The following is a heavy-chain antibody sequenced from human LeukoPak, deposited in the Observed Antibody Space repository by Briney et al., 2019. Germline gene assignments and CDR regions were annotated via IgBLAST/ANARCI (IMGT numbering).Heavy chain of an antibody. D-gene: IGHD3-22*01. CDR3: ARHRGYTFDH. Sequence: GGSLRLSCAASGFTFSSYWMHWVRQVPGKGLVWVSHVNGDGGTTSSADYVKGRFTISRDNAKNTLYLHMISLRAEDTAVYYCARHRGYTFDHWGQGTLVTVSS. CDR2: VNGDGGTT. J-gene: IGHJ4*02. CDR1: GFTFSSYW. V-gene: IGHV3-74*01.